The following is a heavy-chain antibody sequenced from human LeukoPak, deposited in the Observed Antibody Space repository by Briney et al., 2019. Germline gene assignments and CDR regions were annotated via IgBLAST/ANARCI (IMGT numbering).Heavy chain of an antibody. J-gene: IGHJ5*02. D-gene: IGHD3-22*01. CDR3: ARREGYYDTSFDP. CDR2: INHSGST. V-gene: IGHV4-39*07. Sequence: SETLSLTCTVSGGSISSGSYYWSWIRQPPGKGLEWIGEINHSGSTNYNPSLKSRVTISVDTSKNQFSLKLSSVTAADTAVYYCARREGYYDTSFDPWGQGTLVTVSS. CDR1: GGSISSGSYY.